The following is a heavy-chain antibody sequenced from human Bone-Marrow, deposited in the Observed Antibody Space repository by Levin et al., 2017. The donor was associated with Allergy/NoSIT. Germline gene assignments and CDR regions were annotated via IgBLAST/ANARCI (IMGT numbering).Heavy chain of an antibody. CDR3: ARVQRHLVREFDS. Sequence: GGSLRLSCAASGFTFSNYYMSWIRQAPGKGLEWVSYISSTSTYTNYADSVRGRFTISRDNAKNSLYLQMNSLRAEDTAVYYCARVQRHLVREFDSWGQGTLVTVSS. CDR2: ISSTSTYT. V-gene: IGHV3-11*05. D-gene: IGHD2-8*02. J-gene: IGHJ4*02. CDR1: GFTFSNYY.